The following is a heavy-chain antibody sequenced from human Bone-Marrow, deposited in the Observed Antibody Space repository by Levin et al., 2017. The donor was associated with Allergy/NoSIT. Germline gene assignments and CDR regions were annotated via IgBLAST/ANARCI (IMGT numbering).Heavy chain of an antibody. J-gene: IGHJ3*02. V-gene: IGHV3-15*01. Sequence: PGGSLRLSCAASGFTFSHAWMNWVRQAPGKGLEWVGRIKSKADGGTTDYAAPVKGRFSISRDDSKDSLHLQMNSLKTDDTAVYYCTTAKLGVGAFDIWGQGTMVTVSA. CDR1: GFTFSHAW. CDR2: IKSKADGGTT. CDR3: TTAKLGVGAFDI. D-gene: IGHD2-8*01.